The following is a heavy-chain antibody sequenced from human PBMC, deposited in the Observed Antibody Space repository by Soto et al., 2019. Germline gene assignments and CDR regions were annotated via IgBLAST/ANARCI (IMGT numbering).Heavy chain of an antibody. CDR3: TRDGDGDCWEVLLDY. J-gene: IGHJ4*02. CDR2: IDCRGGTT. Sequence: QVQLVQSGAEVKKPGATVKLSCKASVYTFTSSHMHWVRQVPGQGLEWMGVIDCRGGTTSYTQKFQGRVTMITDAFTSTVYMYLDILRSEDTAVYYCTRDGDGDCWEVLLDYLGQGTLVTVSS. CDR1: VYTFTSSH. V-gene: IGHV1-46*03. D-gene: IGHD2-21*01.